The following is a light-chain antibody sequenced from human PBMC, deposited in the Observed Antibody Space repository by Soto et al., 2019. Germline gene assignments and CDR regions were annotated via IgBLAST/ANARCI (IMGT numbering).Light chain of an antibody. J-gene: IGLJ1*01. CDR3: SSYTSSSSLEV. CDR1: IGDLGTYNY. Sequence: QSALTQPASVSGSPGQSITISCTGTIGDLGTYNYVSWYQQHPGKAPKLMIYEVINRPSGISNRFSGSKSGNTASLTISGLQAEDEADYYCSSYTSSSSLEVFGTGTKVTVL. V-gene: IGLV2-14*01. CDR2: EVI.